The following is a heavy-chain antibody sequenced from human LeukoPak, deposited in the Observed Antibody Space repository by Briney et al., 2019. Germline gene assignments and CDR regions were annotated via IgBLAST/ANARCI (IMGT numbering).Heavy chain of an antibody. CDR2: ISANGRST. D-gene: IGHD3-22*01. J-gene: IGHJ4*02. V-gene: IGHV3-23*01. CDR1: GFTFTSYA. Sequence: GGSLRLSCVASGFTFTSYAMSWFRQAPGTGLEWISAISANGRSTYHADSVKGRFTISRDISKNTLYLQMNSLRAEDTAVYYCAKVAGSSGYYPDFWGQGTLVTVSS. CDR3: AKVAGSSGYYPDF.